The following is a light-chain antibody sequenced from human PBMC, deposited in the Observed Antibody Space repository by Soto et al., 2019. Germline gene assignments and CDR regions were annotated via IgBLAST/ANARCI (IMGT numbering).Light chain of an antibody. CDR1: QSVSSN. V-gene: IGKV3-15*01. Sequence: EIVMTQSPATLSVSPGERATLSCRASQSVSSNLAWYQQKPGQAPRLLMYGASTRARFSGSGSGTEFTLTISSLQSDDFAVYYCQQYNNWPLTFGGGTKVEIK. CDR2: GAS. J-gene: IGKJ4*01. CDR3: QQYNNWPLT.